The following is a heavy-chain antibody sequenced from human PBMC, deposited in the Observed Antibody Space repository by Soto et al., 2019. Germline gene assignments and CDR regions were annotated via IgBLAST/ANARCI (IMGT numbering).Heavy chain of an antibody. J-gene: IGHJ5*02. V-gene: IGHV2-70*01. CDR3: ARIPYSSGWYWFDP. Sequence: SGHTLVNPTQTLTLTCTFSGFSLSTSGMCVSWIRQPPGKALEWLALIDWDDDKYYSTSLKTRLTISKDTSKNQVVLTMTNMDPVDTATYYCARIPYSSGWYWFDPWGQGTLVTVSS. CDR2: IDWDDDK. CDR1: GFSLSTSGMC. D-gene: IGHD6-19*01.